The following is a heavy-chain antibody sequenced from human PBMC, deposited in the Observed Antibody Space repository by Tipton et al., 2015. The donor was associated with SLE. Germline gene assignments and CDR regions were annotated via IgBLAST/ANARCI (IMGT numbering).Heavy chain of an antibody. J-gene: IGHJ4*02. CDR1: GGSISSSSYY. CDR2: IYYSGST. D-gene: IGHD4-23*01. Sequence: TLSLTCTVSGGSISSSSYYWGWIRQPPGKGLEWIGSIYYSGSTYYNPSLKSRVTISVDTSKNQFSLKLSSVTAADTAVYYCARHGNQDYWGQGTLVTVSP. V-gene: IGHV4-39*01. CDR3: ARHGNQDY.